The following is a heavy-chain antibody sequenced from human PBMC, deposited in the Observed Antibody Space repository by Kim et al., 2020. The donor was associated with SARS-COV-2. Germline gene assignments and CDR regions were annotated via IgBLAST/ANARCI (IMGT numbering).Heavy chain of an antibody. CDR2: ISSSSSYT. Sequence: GGSLRLSCAASGFTFSDYYMNWIRQAPGKGLEWVSYISSSSSYTNYADSVKGRFTISRDNAKNSLYLQMNSLRAEDTAVYYCAREDGESGYNILTGYYDMSYGMDVWGQGTTVTVSS. CDR1: GFTFSDYY. V-gene: IGHV3-11*06. J-gene: IGHJ6*02. D-gene: IGHD3-9*01. CDR3: AREDGESGYNILTGYYDMSYGMDV.